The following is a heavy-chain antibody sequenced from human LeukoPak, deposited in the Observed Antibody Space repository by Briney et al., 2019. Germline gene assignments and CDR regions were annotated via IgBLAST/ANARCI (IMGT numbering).Heavy chain of an antibody. CDR1: GFTFNTHG. Sequence: GGSLRPSCAPSGFTFNTHGMNWVRQAPGKGLGWISSIGQSGSSTYYADSVKGRFTVSRDNSRNLVYLQMNSLRAEDTAIYYCAKRVPYSSSSVYFDSWGQGTLVTVSS. V-gene: IGHV3-23*01. CDR3: AKRVPYSSSSVYFDS. J-gene: IGHJ4*02. D-gene: IGHD6-6*01. CDR2: IGQSGSST.